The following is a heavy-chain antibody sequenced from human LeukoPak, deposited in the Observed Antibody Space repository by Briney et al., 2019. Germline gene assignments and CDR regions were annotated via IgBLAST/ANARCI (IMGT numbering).Heavy chain of an antibody. CDR3: AREANYYGSGSYFEGTFDY. V-gene: IGHV4-59*01. D-gene: IGHD3-10*01. Sequence: SETLSLTCTVSGGSISSYYWSWVRQPPGKGLEWIGFVYYTGSTNYSPSLKSRVTISVDTSKNQFSLKLTSVIAADTAVYFCAREANYYGSGSYFEGTFDYWGQGSLVTVSS. CDR1: GGSISSYY. CDR2: VYYTGST. J-gene: IGHJ4*02.